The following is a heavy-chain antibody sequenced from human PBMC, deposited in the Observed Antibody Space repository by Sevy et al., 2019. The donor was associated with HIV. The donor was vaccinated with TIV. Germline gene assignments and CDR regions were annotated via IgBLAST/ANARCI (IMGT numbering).Heavy chain of an antibody. Sequence: SETLSLTCTVSGGSVSSGSYYWSWIRQPPGKGLEWIGYIYYSWSTNYNPSLKSRVTISVDTSKNQFSLKLSSVTAADTAVYYCARVRGSYYGDAFDIWGQGTIVTVSS. CDR2: IYYSWST. V-gene: IGHV4-61*01. D-gene: IGHD1-26*01. CDR3: ARVRGSYYGDAFDI. J-gene: IGHJ3*02. CDR1: GGSVSSGSYY.